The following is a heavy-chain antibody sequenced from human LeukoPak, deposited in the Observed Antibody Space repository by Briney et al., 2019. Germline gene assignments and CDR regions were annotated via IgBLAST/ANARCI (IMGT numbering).Heavy chain of an antibody. Sequence: SETLSLTCTVSGGSISSFHWSWIRQPPEKELEWIGYIYYSGSTNYNPSLKGRVTISIDASKNQFSLKLNSVTAADTAVYYCATLAVGAGGPEFQHWGQGSLVTVSS. CDR1: GGSISSFH. J-gene: IGHJ1*01. CDR2: IYYSGST. D-gene: IGHD1-26*01. V-gene: IGHV4-59*08. CDR3: ATLAVGAGGPEFQH.